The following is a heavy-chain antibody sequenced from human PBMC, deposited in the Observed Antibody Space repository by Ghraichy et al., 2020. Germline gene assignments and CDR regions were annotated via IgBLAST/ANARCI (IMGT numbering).Heavy chain of an antibody. Sequence: GGSLRLSCAASGFTFSSYSMNWVRQAPGKGLEWVSYISSSSSTIYYADSVKGRFTISRDNAKNSLYLQMNSLRAEDTAVYYCARCGDYSNNNWFDPWGQGTLVTVSS. CDR2: ISSSSSTI. V-gene: IGHV3-48*01. D-gene: IGHD4-11*01. CDR1: GFTFSSYS. CDR3: ARCGDYSNNNWFDP. J-gene: IGHJ5*02.